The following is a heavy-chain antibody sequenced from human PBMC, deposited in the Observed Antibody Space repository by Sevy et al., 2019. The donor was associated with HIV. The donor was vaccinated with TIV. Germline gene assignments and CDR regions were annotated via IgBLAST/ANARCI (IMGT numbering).Heavy chain of an antibody. V-gene: IGHV3-48*02. J-gene: IGHJ1*01. CDR1: GFTFSSYS. CDR3: ARAGNDYGDYDEYFQH. Sequence: GGSLRLSCAASGFTFSSYSMNWVRQAPGKGLEWVSYISSSSSTIYYADSVKGRFTISRDNAKNSLYLQMNSLRDEDTAVYYYARAGNDYGDYDEYFQHWGQGTLVTVSS. D-gene: IGHD4-17*01. CDR2: ISSSSSTI.